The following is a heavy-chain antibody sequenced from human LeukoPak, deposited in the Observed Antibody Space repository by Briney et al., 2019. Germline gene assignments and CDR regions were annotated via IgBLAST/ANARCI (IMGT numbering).Heavy chain of an antibody. V-gene: IGHV7-4-1*02. Sequence: ASVKVSCKASGYTFTSYDINWVRQATGQGLEWMGWINTNTGNPTYAQGFTGRFVFSLDTSVSTAYLQISSLKAEDTAVYYCARVIGSYSSSSLHYWGQGTLVTVSS. CDR2: INTNTGNP. CDR3: ARVIGSYSSSSLHY. D-gene: IGHD6-6*01. CDR1: GYTFTSYD. J-gene: IGHJ4*02.